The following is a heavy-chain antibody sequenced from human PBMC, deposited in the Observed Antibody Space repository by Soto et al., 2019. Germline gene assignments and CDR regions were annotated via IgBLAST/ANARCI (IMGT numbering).Heavy chain of an antibody. CDR3: ARVNQRLPDGDYGMDV. CDR2: ISAYNGNT. Sequence: ASVKVSCTASGYTFTSYGISWVRQAPGQGLEWMGWISAYNGNTNYAQKLQGRVTMTTDTSTRTAYRELTSLRSDDTAVYYCARVNQRLPDGDYGMDVWGQGTTVTVSS. CDR1: GYTFTSYG. J-gene: IGHJ6*02. D-gene: IGHD6-25*01. V-gene: IGHV1-18*04.